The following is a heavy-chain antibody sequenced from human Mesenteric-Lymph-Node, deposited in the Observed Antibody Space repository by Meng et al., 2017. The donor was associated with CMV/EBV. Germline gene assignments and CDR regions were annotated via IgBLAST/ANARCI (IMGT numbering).Heavy chain of an antibody. V-gene: IGHV4-59*01. D-gene: IGHD3-3*01. CDR2: IYYSGST. Sequence: SETLSLTCTVSGGSISSYYWSRIRQPPGKGLEWLGYIYYSGSTNYNPSLKSRVTISVDTSKNQFSLKLSSVTAADTAVYYCARASGGFLGWLFGARNWFDPWGQGTLVTVSS. J-gene: IGHJ5*02. CDR3: ARASGGFLGWLFGARNWFDP. CDR1: GGSISSYY.